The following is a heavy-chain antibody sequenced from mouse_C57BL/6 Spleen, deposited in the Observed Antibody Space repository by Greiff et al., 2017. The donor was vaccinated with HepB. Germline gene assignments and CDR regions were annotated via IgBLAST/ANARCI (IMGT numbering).Heavy chain of an antibody. V-gene: IGHV1-59*01. CDR2: IDPSDSYT. Sequence: QVQLQQPGAELVRPGTSVKLSCKASGYTFTSYWMHWVKQRPGQGLEWIGVIDPSDSYTNYNQKFKGKATLTVDTSSSTAYMQLSSLTSEDSAVYYCARDYYGSSHYAMDYGGQGTSVTVSS. J-gene: IGHJ4*01. CDR3: ARDYYGSSHYAMDY. D-gene: IGHD1-1*01. CDR1: GYTFTSYW.